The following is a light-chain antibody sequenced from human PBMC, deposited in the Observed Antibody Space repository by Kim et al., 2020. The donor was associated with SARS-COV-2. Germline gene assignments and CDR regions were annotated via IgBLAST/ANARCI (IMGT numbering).Light chain of an antibody. CDR1: QSVGSN. J-gene: IGKJ1*01. CDR3: QQYNSWPPWT. Sequence: CPGERATLSCRASQSVGSNLAWYQQKPGQSPRLLIYGASTRATGIPARFSGSWSGTEFSLTISSLQSEDFAVYYCQQYNSWPPWTFGQGTKVDIK. V-gene: IGKV3-15*01. CDR2: GAS.